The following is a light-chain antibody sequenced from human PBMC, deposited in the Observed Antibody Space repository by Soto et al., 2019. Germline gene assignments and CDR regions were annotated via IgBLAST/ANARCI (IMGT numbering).Light chain of an antibody. CDR1: SSNIASNT. Sequence: QSVLTQPPSASGTPGQRVTFSCSGSSSNIASNTVNWFQQLPGTAPKLLISGNNQRPSGVPDRFSGSKSGTSASLAISGLQSEDEADYYCAAWDDSLNAFVFGTGTKLTVL. CDR2: GNN. J-gene: IGLJ1*01. V-gene: IGLV1-44*01. CDR3: AAWDDSLNAFV.